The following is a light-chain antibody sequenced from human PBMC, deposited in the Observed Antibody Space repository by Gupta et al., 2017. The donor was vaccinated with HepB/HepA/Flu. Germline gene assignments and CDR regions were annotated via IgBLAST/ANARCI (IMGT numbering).Light chain of an antibody. J-gene: IGKJ1*01. CDR3: QQYYSVPRT. CDR1: QTVLYTYDRKNY. Sequence: DIVLTQSPESLAVSLGERATINCKSSQTVLYTYDRKNYLAWYQQTPGQPPKVLIHEASIRAAGVSDRFSSSGSGTDFTLTVSTLQAEDVAVYYCQQYYSVPRTFGQGTKIEI. V-gene: IGKV4-1*01. CDR2: EAS.